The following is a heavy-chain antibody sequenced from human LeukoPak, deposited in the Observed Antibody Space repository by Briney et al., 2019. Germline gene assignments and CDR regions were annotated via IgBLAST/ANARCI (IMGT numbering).Heavy chain of an antibody. V-gene: IGHV4-39*01. D-gene: IGHD1-1*01. CDR1: PGSISDSNYY. Sequence: PSETLSLTCTVSPGSISDSNYYCGWIRQPPGKALEWIASIYYSGSTYHNPSLKSRVTISMDMSKNHFSLKLTSVTAADTAVYYCARHWNDRGGILDYWGQGTLVTVFS. J-gene: IGHJ4*02. CDR3: ARHWNDRGGILDY. CDR2: IYYSGST.